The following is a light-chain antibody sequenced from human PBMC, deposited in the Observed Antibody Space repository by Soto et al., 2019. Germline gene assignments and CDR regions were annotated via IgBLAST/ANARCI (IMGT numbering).Light chain of an antibody. CDR2: GNS. Sequence: QSVLTPPPSVSGAPGPRATISCTGSSSNIGAGYDVHWYQQLPGTAPKLLIYGNSNRPSGVPDRFSGSKSGTSASLAITGLQAEDEADYYCQSYDSSLRVVVGGGTKLTVL. J-gene: IGLJ2*01. CDR1: SSNIGAGYD. CDR3: QSYDSSLRVV. V-gene: IGLV1-40*01.